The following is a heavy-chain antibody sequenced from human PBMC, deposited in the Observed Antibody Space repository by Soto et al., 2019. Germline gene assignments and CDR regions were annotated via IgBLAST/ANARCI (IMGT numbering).Heavy chain of an antibody. CDR1: GGSFSGYY. CDR2: INHSGST. J-gene: IGHJ4*02. Sequence: SETLSLTCAVYGGSFSGYYWSWIRQPPGKGLEWIGEINHSGSTNYNPSLKSRVTISVDTSKNQFSLKLSSVTAADTAVYYCARRVYDSSGYYGSFDYWGQGTMVTVYS. V-gene: IGHV4-34*01. D-gene: IGHD3-22*01. CDR3: ARRVYDSSGYYGSFDY.